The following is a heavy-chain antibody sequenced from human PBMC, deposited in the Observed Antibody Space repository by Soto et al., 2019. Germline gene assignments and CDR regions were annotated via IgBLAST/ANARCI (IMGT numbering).Heavy chain of an antibody. D-gene: IGHD3-9*01. CDR3: ARGLVIRPYYYHGMDV. J-gene: IGHJ6*02. CDR2: ISSIGST. V-gene: IGHV4-30-4*01. Sequence: SETLSLTCTVSGGSISSGDYFWSWIRQSPGKGLEWIGYISSIGSTYYNPSLKSRVSVSRDTSKNQFSLKLSSVTTTDTAVFYCARGLVIRPYYYHGMDVWGQGTTVTVSS. CDR1: GGSISSGDYF.